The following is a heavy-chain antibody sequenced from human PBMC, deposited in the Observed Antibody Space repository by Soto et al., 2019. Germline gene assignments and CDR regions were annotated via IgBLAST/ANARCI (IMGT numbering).Heavy chain of an antibody. J-gene: IGHJ4*02. D-gene: IGHD6-19*01. CDR3: ARDMRSSGLHLDY. Sequence: GGSLRLSCAASGFTFSSYGMHWVRQAPGKGLEWVAVIWYDGSNKYYADSVKGRFTISRDNSKNTLYLQMNSLRAEDTAVYYCARDMRSSGLHLDYWGQGTLVTVSS. V-gene: IGHV3-33*01. CDR1: GFTFSSYG. CDR2: IWYDGSNK.